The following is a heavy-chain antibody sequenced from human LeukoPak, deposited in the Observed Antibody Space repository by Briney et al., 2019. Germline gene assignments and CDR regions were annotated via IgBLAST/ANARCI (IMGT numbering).Heavy chain of an antibody. CDR1: GYTFTNYG. CDR3: AARGREMATIW. Sequence: GGSLRLSCAASGYTFTNYGMHWVRQAPGKGLEWVAVIWYDGSNKYYADSVKGRFTISRDNSKNTLYLQMNSLRAEDTAVYYCAARGREMATIWWGQGTLVTVSS. V-gene: IGHV3-33*01. CDR2: IWYDGSNK. J-gene: IGHJ4*02. D-gene: IGHD5-24*01.